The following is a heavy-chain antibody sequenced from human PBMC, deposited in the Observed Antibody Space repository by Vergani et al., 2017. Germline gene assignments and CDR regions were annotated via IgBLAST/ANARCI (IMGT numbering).Heavy chain of an antibody. D-gene: IGHD2-2*01. J-gene: IGHJ4*02. CDR1: GYSISSGYY. CDR3: AGRSIVVVPAAPPGHFDY. CDR2: SYHSGSN. V-gene: IGHV4-38-2*02. Sequence: QVQLQESGPGLVKPSETLSLTCTVSGYSISSGYYWGWIRQHPGKGLEWIGSSYHSGSNYYNPSLTSRVTISVATSKNQFSRKLSSVTAADTAGYYCAGRSIVVVPAAPPGHFDYWGQGTLVTVSS.